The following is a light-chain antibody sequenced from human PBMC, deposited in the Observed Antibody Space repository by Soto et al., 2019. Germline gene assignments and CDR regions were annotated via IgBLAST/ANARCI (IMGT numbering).Light chain of an antibody. CDR1: QSVSSSY. CDR3: QQYGSSPRT. CDR2: DAS. V-gene: IGKV3-20*01. J-gene: IGKJ2*01. Sequence: EIVLKQSPGTLSLSPGERATLSCRATQSVSSSYLAWYQQKPGQAPRLLIYDASRRATGIPDRFSGSGSGTDFTLTISGLEPEDFAVYYCQQYGSSPRTFGQGTKLEIK.